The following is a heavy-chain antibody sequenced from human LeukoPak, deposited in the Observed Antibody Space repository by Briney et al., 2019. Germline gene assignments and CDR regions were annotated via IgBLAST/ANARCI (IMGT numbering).Heavy chain of an antibody. V-gene: IGHV4-38-2*02. CDR2: IYHSGRT. Sequence: SETLSLTCTVSGYSISSGYYWGWIRQPPGKGLEWIGSIYHSGRTYYNPSLKSRVTISVDTSKNQFSLKLSSVTAADTAVYYCARSDAVAGGDYFDYWGQGTLVTVSS. CDR1: GYSISSGYY. CDR3: ARSDAVAGGDYFDY. J-gene: IGHJ4*02. D-gene: IGHD6-19*01.